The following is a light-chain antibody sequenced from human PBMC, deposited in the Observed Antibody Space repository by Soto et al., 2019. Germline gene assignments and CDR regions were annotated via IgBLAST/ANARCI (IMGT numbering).Light chain of an antibody. Sequence: QAVVTQPRSVSGSPGQSVTIYCTGTSSDVGGYNYVSWYQQHPGKAPKFIIYDVNKRPSGVPDRFSGSKSGNTASLTISGLQADDEADYYCCSYAGSYSYVFGTGTKLTVL. V-gene: IGLV2-11*01. CDR2: DVN. CDR1: SSDVGGYNY. CDR3: CSYAGSYSYV. J-gene: IGLJ1*01.